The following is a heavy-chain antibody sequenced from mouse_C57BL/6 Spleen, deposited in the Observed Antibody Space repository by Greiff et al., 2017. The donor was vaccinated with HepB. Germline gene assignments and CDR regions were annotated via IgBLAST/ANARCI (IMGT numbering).Heavy chain of an antibody. J-gene: IGHJ3*01. V-gene: IGHV5-6*01. CDR2: ISSGGSYT. Sequence: EVMLVESGGDLVKPGGSLKLSCAASGFTFSSYGMSWVRQTPDKRLEWVATISSGGSYTYYPDSVKGRFTISRDNAKNTLYLQMSSLKSEDTAMYYCARYGMGFAYWGQGTLVTVSA. CDR1: GFTFSSYG. D-gene: IGHD1-1*01. CDR3: ARYGMGFAY.